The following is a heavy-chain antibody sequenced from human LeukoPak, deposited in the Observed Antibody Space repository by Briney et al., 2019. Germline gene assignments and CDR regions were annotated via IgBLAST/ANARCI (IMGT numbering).Heavy chain of an antibody. Sequence: GGSLRLSCAASGFTFSSYAMSWVRQASGKGLEWVSAISGSGGSTYYADSVKGRFTISRDNSKNTLDLQMSSLRAEDTAVYYCARRGHGYGSPFDYWGQGTLVTVSS. D-gene: IGHD5-18*01. J-gene: IGHJ4*02. CDR1: GFTFSSYA. CDR3: ARRGHGYGSPFDY. CDR2: ISGSGGST. V-gene: IGHV3-23*01.